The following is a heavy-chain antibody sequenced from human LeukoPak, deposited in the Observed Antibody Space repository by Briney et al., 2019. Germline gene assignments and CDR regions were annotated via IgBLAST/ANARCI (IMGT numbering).Heavy chain of an antibody. Sequence: SVKVSCKASGGTFSSYAISWVRQAPGQGLEWMGRIIPILGIANYAQKFQGRVTITADKSTSTAYMELSSLRSEDTAVYYCARDIRTESGYDFPRGAFDIWGQGTMVTVSS. CDR1: GGTFSSYA. D-gene: IGHD5-12*01. CDR3: ARDIRTESGYDFPRGAFDI. CDR2: IIPILGIA. J-gene: IGHJ3*02. V-gene: IGHV1-69*04.